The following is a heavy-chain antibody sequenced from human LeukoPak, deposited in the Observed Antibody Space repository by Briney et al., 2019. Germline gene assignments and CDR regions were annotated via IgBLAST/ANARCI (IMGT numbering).Heavy chain of an antibody. Sequence: ASVKVSCKASGYTFTGYYMHWVRQAPGRGLEWMGWINPNSGGTNYAQKFQGRVTMTRDTSISTAYMELSRLRSDDTAVYYCARDTGYYDSSGYYYWKPNWFDPWGQGTLVTVSS. CDR1: GYTFTGYY. CDR2: INPNSGGT. CDR3: ARDTGYYDSSGYYYWKPNWFDP. D-gene: IGHD3-22*01. V-gene: IGHV1-2*02. J-gene: IGHJ5*02.